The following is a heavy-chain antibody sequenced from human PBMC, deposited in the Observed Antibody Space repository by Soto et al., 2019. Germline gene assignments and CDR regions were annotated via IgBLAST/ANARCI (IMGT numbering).Heavy chain of an antibody. J-gene: IGHJ2*01. CDR1: GGSITSSPYY. CDR3: AGRLGSGRCHAL. V-gene: IGHV4-39*01. CDR2: VYYDGTT. Sequence: QPQLQEAGPGLVQPSETLSLTCSVSGGSITSSPYYWGWIRQPPGKGLEWIGNVYYDGTTYYNPSLTSRVTVSVDASTNQFSRTLTAVTAADTAGYFCAGRLGSGRCHALWGRGTLVTFSS. D-gene: IGHD3-10*01.